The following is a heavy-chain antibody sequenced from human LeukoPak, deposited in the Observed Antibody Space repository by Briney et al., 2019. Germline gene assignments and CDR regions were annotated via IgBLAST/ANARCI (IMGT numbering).Heavy chain of an antibody. CDR2: ISCGGGGK. Sequence: GGSLRLSCAASGFIFSIDAMGWGRRGPGKGLEWVSAISCGGGGKYYADAVKGRFTISRDNSKHTLYLQMNSLTAEHTAVYYCAKELYCSGTSCAFPGSYYFDYWGQGTLVTVSS. J-gene: IGHJ4*02. CDR3: AKELYCSGTSCAFPGSYYFDY. CDR1: GFIFSIDA. V-gene: IGHV3-23*01. D-gene: IGHD2-2*01.